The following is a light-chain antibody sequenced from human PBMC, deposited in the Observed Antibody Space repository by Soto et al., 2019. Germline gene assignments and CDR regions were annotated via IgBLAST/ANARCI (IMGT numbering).Light chain of an antibody. CDR3: QQRSNRLT. CDR1: QSVSNF. J-gene: IGKJ4*01. Sequence: EIFFAQSPTPPSFSPGERAALPCRASQSVSNFLAWYQQRPGQAPRLLLYGASNRATGTPARFSGSGSGTDFTLTISSLEPEDSAVYYCQQRSNRLTFGGGTKVDNK. CDR2: GAS. V-gene: IGKV3-11*01.